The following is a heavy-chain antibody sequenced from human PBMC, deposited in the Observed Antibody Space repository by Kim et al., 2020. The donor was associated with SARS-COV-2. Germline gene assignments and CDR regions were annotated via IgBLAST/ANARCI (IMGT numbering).Heavy chain of an antibody. CDR2: ITSGSRYM. Sequence: GGSLRLSCAASGFTFSRYTVSWVRQTPENGLQWVSSITSGSRYMDYADSLKGRFTISSDNAGNSLYLQINSLTAADTGVYYCARQNVAGLYYFDLWGQGTLVTVSS. CDR1: GFTFSRYT. D-gene: IGHD6-19*01. V-gene: IGHV3-21*01. J-gene: IGHJ4*02. CDR3: ARQNVAGLYYFDL.